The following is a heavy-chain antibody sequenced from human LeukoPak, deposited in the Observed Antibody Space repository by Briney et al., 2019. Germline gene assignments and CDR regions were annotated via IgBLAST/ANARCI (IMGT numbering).Heavy chain of an antibody. CDR3: AKDWSDYYESSGSDAFDI. J-gene: IGHJ3*02. D-gene: IGHD3-22*01. V-gene: IGHV3-23*01. CDR1: GVTFSSYA. CDR2: ISGSGGST. Sequence: PGGSLRLSCAASGVTFSSYAMSWVRQAPGKGLEWVSAISGSGGSTYYADSVKGRFTISRDNSKNTLYLQMNSLRAEDTAVYYCAKDWSDYYESSGSDAFDIWGQGTMFTVSS.